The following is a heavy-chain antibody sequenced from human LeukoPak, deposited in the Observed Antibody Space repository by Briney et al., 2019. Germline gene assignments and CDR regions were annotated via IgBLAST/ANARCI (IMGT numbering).Heavy chain of an antibody. CDR1: GFTFKPYW. J-gene: IGHJ5*02. D-gene: IGHD2-15*01. Sequence: PGGSLRLSCAASGFTFKPYWMHWVRQVPGKRPVWVSRINDDGSDTIYADSVRGRFTISRDDAKNTMYLQMNNLRAEDTAVYYCVRGGPSTWSWGQGTLVTVSS. V-gene: IGHV3-74*01. CDR2: INDDGSDT. CDR3: VRGGPSTWS.